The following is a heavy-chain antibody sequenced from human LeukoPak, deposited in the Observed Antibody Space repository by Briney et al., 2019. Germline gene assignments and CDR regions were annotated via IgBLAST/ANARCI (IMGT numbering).Heavy chain of an antibody. CDR2: IYYSGST. Sequence: SETLSLTCTVSGGSISSSSYYWGWIRQPPGKGLEWIGSIYYSGSTYYNPSLKSRVTISVDTSKNQFSLKLSSVTAADTAVYYCATRREASYYYDSSGYPFDYWGQGTLVTVSS. J-gene: IGHJ4*02. V-gene: IGHV4-39*01. D-gene: IGHD3-22*01. CDR3: ATRREASYYYDSSGYPFDY. CDR1: GGSISSSSYY.